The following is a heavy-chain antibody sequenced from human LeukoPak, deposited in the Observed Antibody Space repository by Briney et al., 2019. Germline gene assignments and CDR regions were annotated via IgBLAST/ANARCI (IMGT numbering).Heavy chain of an antibody. D-gene: IGHD2-15*01. CDR2: INWNGGST. V-gene: IGHV3-20*04. CDR1: GFTFDDYG. CDR3: ARDSRYCSGGSCYLIDY. Sequence: GGSLRLSCAASGFTFDDYGVSWVRQAPGKGLEWVPGINWNGGSTGYADSVKGRFTISRDNAKNSLYLQMNSLRAEDTALYYCARDSRYCSGGSCYLIDYWGQGTLVTVSS. J-gene: IGHJ4*02.